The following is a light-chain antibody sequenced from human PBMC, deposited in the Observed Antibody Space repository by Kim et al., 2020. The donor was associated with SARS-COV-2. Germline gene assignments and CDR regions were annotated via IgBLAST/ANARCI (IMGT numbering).Light chain of an antibody. V-gene: IGLV6-57*03. CDR2: EDN. CDR3: QSYDSTIV. J-gene: IGLJ3*02. CDR1: SGNIASNY. Sequence: PGKTVTTSCTRSSGNIASNYVQWYQQRPGTALTTVIYEDNQRPSGVPDRFSGSVDSSANSASRTISGLKTEDEADDYCQSYDSTIVFGGGTQLTVL.